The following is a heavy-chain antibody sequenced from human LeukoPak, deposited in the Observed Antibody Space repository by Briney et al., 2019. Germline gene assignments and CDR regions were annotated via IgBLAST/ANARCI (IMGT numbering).Heavy chain of an antibody. Sequence: GGSLRLSCAASGFTVRSNYMSLVRQAPGKGLEWVSVIYSGGSTSYGDSVKGRLPISRDNSKTTLYLKMNRLRAENTAVYYCARDPGYCSGGSCYSFLYCGQGTLVTVSS. D-gene: IGHD2-15*01. CDR1: GFTVRSNY. J-gene: IGHJ4*02. CDR2: IYSGGST. CDR3: ARDPGYCSGGSCYSFLY. V-gene: IGHV3-66*01.